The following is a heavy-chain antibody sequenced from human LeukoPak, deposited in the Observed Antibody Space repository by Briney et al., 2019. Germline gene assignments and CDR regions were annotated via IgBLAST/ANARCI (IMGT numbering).Heavy chain of an antibody. J-gene: IGHJ4*02. D-gene: IGHD5-18*01. CDR2: ISSSGAI. Sequence: PGGSLRLSCEASGFTFSSYSMNWVRQAPGKGLEWVSYISSSGAIYSADSVKGRFTITRDNAKSSLYLQMNSLRDEETAVYYRARSGYSFSREGYFDYWGQGTLVTVSS. CDR1: GFTFSSYS. CDR3: ARSGYSFSREGYFDY. V-gene: IGHV3-48*02.